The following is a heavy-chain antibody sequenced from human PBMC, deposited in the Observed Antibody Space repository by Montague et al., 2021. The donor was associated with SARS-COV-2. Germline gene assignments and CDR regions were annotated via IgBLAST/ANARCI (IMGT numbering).Heavy chain of an antibody. CDR3: ARGETGYRTSWPDY. CDR2: ISWNSDSI. J-gene: IGHJ4*02. CDR1: GFTFDDYA. V-gene: IGHV3-9*01. D-gene: IGHD6-13*01. Sequence: SLRRSCAASGFTFDDYAMHWVRQAPGKGLEWVSGISWNSDSIDYADSVKGRFTISRDNAKNSLYLQMNSLRAEDTAFYYCARGETGYRTSWPDYWGQGTLVTVSS.